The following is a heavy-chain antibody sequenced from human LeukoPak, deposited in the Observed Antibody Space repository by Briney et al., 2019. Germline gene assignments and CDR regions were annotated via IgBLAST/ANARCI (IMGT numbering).Heavy chain of an antibody. J-gene: IGHJ4*02. CDR1: GFTFGSHA. V-gene: IGHV3-23*01. D-gene: IGHD5-18*01. CDR2: IFGSGGSP. Sequence: GGSLRLSCEASGFTFGSHAMYWVRQAPGKGLEWVAGIFGSGGSPHYADTVKGRFTISRDNSRNTVYLQINSLRAEDTAVYYCGKTTVGYSSGQKPAWPVDYWGQGTLVTVSS. CDR3: GKTTVGYSSGQKPAWPVDY.